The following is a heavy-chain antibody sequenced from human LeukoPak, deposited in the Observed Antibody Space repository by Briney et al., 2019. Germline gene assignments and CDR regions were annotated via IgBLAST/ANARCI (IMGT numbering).Heavy chain of an antibody. Sequence: GGSLRLSCAASGFTVSSNYMSWVRQAPGKGLEWVSSISSSSSYIYYADSVKGRFTISRDNAKNSLYLQMNSLRAEDTAVYYCARAEHYDFWSGYSGGSWFDPWGQGTLVTVSS. J-gene: IGHJ5*02. D-gene: IGHD3-3*01. V-gene: IGHV3-21*01. CDR1: GFTVSSNY. CDR3: ARAEHYDFWSGYSGGSWFDP. CDR2: ISSSSSYI.